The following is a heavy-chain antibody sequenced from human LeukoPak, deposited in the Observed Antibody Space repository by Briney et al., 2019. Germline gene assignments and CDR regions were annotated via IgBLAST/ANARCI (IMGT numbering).Heavy chain of an antibody. V-gene: IGHV3-23*01. D-gene: IGHD3-3*01. CDR1: GFTFSSYG. J-gene: IGHJ4*02. CDR2: ISGAGGST. Sequence: GGSLRLSCAASGFTFSSYGMRWVRQAPGKGLEWVSAISGAGGSTYYADSVKGRFTISRDNSKNTLYLQMNSLRAEDTAVYYCAKEIDDFWRGYGDYWGQGTLVTVSS. CDR3: AKEIDDFWRGYGDY.